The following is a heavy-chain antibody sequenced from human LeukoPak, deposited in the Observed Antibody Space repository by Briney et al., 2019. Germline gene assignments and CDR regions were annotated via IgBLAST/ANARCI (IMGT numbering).Heavy chain of an antibody. CDR2: ISGSGGST. V-gene: IGHV3-23*01. CDR1: GFTFSSYA. D-gene: IGHD1-26*01. Sequence: AGGSLRLSCAASGFTFSSYAMSWVRQAPGKGLEWVSAISGSGGSTYYADSVKGRFTISRGNAKNSLYLQMNSLRAEDTAVYYCARVGWELAYFDYWGQGTLVTVSS. CDR3: ARVGWELAYFDY. J-gene: IGHJ4*02.